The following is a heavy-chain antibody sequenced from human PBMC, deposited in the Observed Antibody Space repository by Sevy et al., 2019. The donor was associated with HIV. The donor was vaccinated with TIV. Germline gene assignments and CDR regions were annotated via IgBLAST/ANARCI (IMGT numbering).Heavy chain of an antibody. Sequence: SETLSLTCAVSGYSISSGYYWGWIRQPPGKGLEWIGSIYHSGSTYYNPSLKSRVTISVDTSKNQFSLKLSSVTAADTAVYYCASLTFLTTAMNWFDPWGQGTLVTVSS. V-gene: IGHV4-38-2*01. J-gene: IGHJ5*02. CDR2: IYHSGST. D-gene: IGHD4-17*01. CDR3: ASLTFLTTAMNWFDP. CDR1: GYSISSGYY.